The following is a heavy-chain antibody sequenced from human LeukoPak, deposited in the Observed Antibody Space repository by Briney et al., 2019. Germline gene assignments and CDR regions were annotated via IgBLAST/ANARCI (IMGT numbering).Heavy chain of an antibody. CDR3: ARDYYCSGSYYKGNWFDP. CDR2: IYTSGST. D-gene: IGHD3-10*01. Sequence: PSETLSLTCTVSGASISSGSYYWSWVRQPAGKGLEWIGRIYTSGSTNYNPSLKSRVTISVHTSKNHVSVKLSSVTAADTAVYYCARDYYCSGSYYKGNWFDPGGQGTLVTVPS. CDR1: GASISSGSYY. V-gene: IGHV4-61*02. J-gene: IGHJ5*02.